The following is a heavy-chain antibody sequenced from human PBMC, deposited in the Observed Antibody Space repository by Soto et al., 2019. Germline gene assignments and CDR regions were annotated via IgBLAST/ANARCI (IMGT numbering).Heavy chain of an antibody. Sequence: GGSLRLSCAASGFTVSSNYMSWVRQAPGKGLEWVSVIYSGGSTYYADPVKGRFTISRDNAKNSLYLQMNSLRAEDTAVYYCARDSCSSPSCYFPYYYGMDVWGQGT. J-gene: IGHJ6*02. V-gene: IGHV3-53*01. D-gene: IGHD2-2*01. CDR2: IYSGGST. CDR1: GFTVSSNY. CDR3: ARDSCSSPSCYFPYYYGMDV.